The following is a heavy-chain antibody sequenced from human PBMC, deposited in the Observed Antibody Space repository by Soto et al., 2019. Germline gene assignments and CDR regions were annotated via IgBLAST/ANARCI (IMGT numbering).Heavy chain of an antibody. CDR2: IYHSGTP. CDR3: VRGGGGGLFDP. V-gene: IGHV4-4*02. Sequence: SETLSLTCNVSGGSIRTPDWWSWVRQTPEKGLEWIGEIYHSGTPNYNPSLKSRVSMSVDKSNNQFSLKMYSVTAADTAIYYCVRGGGGGLFDPWGQGTMVTVSS. J-gene: IGHJ5*02. D-gene: IGHD2-15*01. CDR1: GGSIRTPDW.